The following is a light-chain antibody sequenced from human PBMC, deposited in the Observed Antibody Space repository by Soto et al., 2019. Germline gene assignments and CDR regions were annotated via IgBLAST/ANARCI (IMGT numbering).Light chain of an antibody. V-gene: IGLV4-60*02. CDR3: ETWDINTHVV. Sequence: QPVLTQSSSASASLGSSVKLTCTLSSGHSSYIIAWHQQQPGKARRYLMNLEGSGSFNKGSGVPDRFSGSSSGADRYLTISNLQFEDEADYYCETWDINTHVVFGGGTKVTLL. CDR1: SGHSSYI. CDR2: LEGSGSF. J-gene: IGLJ2*01.